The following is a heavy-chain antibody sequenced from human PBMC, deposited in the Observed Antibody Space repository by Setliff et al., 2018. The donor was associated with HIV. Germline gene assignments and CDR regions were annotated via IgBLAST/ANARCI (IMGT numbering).Heavy chain of an antibody. Sequence: SETLSLTCAVSGGSISSSNWWSWVSQSPGKGLEWIGEIYHSGSTNYNPSLKSRATISVEKSKNQFSLNRRSVTAADTAVYHCAREAQYSSSWSGRRVTWFDAWGQGTPVTVSS. CDR2: IYHSGST. CDR3: AREAQYSSSWSGRRVTWFDA. D-gene: IGHD6-13*01. J-gene: IGHJ5*02. V-gene: IGHV4-4*02. CDR1: GGSISSSNW.